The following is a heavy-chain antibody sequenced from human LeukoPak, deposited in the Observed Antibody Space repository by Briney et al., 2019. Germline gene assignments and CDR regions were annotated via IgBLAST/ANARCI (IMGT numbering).Heavy chain of an antibody. Sequence: GGSLRLSCAASGLNFNDNAMHWVRQAPGKGLEWVALISYDGSNKYYVDSVKGRFTISRDNSNSKLYLQMSSLRAEDTAVYFCATGRHREGCIALDSWGQGTLVTVSS. D-gene: IGHD5-24*01. CDR1: GLNFNDNA. CDR3: ATGRHREGCIALDS. CDR2: ISYDGSNK. J-gene: IGHJ4*02. V-gene: IGHV3-33*05.